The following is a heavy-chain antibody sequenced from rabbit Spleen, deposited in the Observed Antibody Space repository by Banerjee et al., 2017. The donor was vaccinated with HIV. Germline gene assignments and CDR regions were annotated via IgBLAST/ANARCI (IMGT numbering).Heavy chain of an antibody. CDR1: GIDFSSYYY. CDR2: IYTNVGST. Sequence: QQQLEESGGGLVKPGGTLTLTCKASGIDFSSYYYMCWVRQAPGKGLEWIGCIYTNVGSTWYATWAKGRLTISKASSTTVTLQMTSLTAADTATYFCARDRYYSAGGYDLWGQGTLVTVS. V-gene: IGHV1S43*01. CDR3: ARDRYYSAGGYDL. J-gene: IGHJ4*01. D-gene: IGHD4-1*01.